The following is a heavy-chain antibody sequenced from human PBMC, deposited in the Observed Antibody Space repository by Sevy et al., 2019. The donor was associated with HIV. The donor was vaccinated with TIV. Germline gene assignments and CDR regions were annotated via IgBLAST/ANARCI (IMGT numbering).Heavy chain of an antibody. D-gene: IGHD3-3*01. J-gene: IGHJ4*02. CDR3: AKDRVTVFGVVVTFDS. CDR2: ISGSGYAT. CDR1: GFTFDSYA. V-gene: IGHV3-23*01. Sequence: GESLKISCAASGFTFDSYAMHWVRQVAGKGLEWDSTISGSGYATYYADSVKGRFIISRDTSRNTLYLQMNSLRVEDSAVYICAKDRVTVFGVVVTFDSWGQGTLVTVSS.